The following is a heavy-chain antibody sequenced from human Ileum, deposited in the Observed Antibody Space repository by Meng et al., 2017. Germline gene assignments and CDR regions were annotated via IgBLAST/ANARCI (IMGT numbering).Heavy chain of an antibody. CDR1: GYTFTGYY. CDR2: INPNHGDT. CDR3: AREIDLERLADRVFDY. J-gene: IGHJ4*02. V-gene: IGHV1-2*05. D-gene: IGHD1-1*01. Sequence: ASVKVSCKASGYTFTGYYMHWVRQAPGQGLERMGRINPNHGDTNYAQKSQGRVTVTRDTSITTAYIELTRLIADDTDAYYCAREIDLERLADRVFDYWGQGTLVTVSS.